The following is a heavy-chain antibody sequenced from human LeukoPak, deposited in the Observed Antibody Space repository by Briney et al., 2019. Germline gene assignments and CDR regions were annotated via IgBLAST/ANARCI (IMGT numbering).Heavy chain of an antibody. CDR2: IYYSGST. D-gene: IGHD6-19*01. CDR1: GGSISSYY. V-gene: IGHV4-59*01. CDR3: ARANGIAVAGTQGWFDR. Sequence: SETLSLTCTVSGGSISSYYWSWIRQPPGKGLEWIGYIYYSGSTNYNPSLKSRVTISVDTSKNQFSLKLSSVTAADTAVYYCARANGIAVAGTQGWFDRWGQGTLVTVSS. J-gene: IGHJ5*02.